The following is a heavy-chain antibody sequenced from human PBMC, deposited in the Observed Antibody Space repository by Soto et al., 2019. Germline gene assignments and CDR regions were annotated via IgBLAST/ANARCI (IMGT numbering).Heavy chain of an antibody. CDR2: ISAYKGNT. J-gene: IGHJ3*01. V-gene: IGHV1-18*04. CDR1: GYTFTSYG. CDR3: ARDFDSSGNYYAGGAFDF. D-gene: IGHD3-22*01. Sequence: ASVKVSCKASGYTFTSYGISWVRQAPGKVLEWMGWISAYKGNTHYTQNLQGRVTVTTDTSTSTAHMELRSLRSDDTAVYYCARDFDSSGNYYAGGAFDFWGQGTLVTVSS.